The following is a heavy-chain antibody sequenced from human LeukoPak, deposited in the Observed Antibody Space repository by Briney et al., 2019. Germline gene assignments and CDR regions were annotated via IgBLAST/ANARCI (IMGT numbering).Heavy chain of an antibody. CDR1: GGSISGYY. Sequence: SETLSLTCTVSGGSISGYYWSWIRQPPGKGLEWIGYIHYTGNTNYNNPSLKSRVTISVDTSKNQFSLRLSSVTAADTAVYYCARESYGWYNYWGQGTLVTVSS. V-gene: IGHV4-59*01. D-gene: IGHD6-19*01. CDR2: IHYTGNT. J-gene: IGHJ4*02. CDR3: ARESYGWYNY.